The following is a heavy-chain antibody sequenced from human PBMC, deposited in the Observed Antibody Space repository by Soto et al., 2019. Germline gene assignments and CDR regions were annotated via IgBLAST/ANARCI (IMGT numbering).Heavy chain of an antibody. CDR2: IYSSGSTT. CDR3: ARAEHSSLSVDWFDP. V-gene: IGHV4-61*01. J-gene: IGHJ5*02. Sequence: PSETLSLTCTVSGGSVSSANYYWNWIRQPPGKGLEWIGYIYSSGSTTNYNPSLKSRVTISVDTSKNQFSLRVRSVTAADTAVYYCARAEHSSLSVDWFDPWGQGTLVTVSS. CDR1: GGSVSSANYY. D-gene: IGHD6-13*01.